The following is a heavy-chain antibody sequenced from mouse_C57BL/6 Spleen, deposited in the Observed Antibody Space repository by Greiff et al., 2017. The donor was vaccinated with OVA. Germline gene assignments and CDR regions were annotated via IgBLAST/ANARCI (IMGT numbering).Heavy chain of an antibody. Sequence: QVQLQQSGAELVRPGASVKLSCKASGYTFTDYYINWVKQRPGQGLEWIARIYPGSGNTYYNEKFKGKATLTAEKSSSTAYMQLSSLTSEDSAVYFCARITDPHGYCDVWGTGTTVTVSS. CDR2: IYPGSGNT. CDR1: GYTFTDYY. CDR3: ARITDPHGYCDV. D-gene: IGHD1-1*01. J-gene: IGHJ1*03. V-gene: IGHV1-76*01.